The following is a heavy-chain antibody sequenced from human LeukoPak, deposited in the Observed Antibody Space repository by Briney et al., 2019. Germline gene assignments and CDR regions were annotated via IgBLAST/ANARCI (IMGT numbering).Heavy chain of an antibody. CDR2: ISGSGGTT. V-gene: IGHV3-23*01. CDR3: AKDQAGYNFWTDS. Sequence: GGPLRLSCAATGFTFSSYAMSWVRQAPGKGLEWVSAISGSGGTTYYADSVKGRFTISRDNSKNTLYLQVSSLRAEDTAVYYCAKDQAGYNFWTDSWGQGTLVTVSS. CDR1: GFTFSSYA. J-gene: IGHJ4*02. D-gene: IGHD3-3*01.